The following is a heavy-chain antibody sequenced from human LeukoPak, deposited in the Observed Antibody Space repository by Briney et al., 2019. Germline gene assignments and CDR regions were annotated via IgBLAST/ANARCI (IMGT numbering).Heavy chain of an antibody. CDR1: GFTFSDYY. Sequence: PGGSLRLSCAASGFTFSDYYMSWIRQAPGKGLEWVSYISSSGSTIYYADSVKGRFTISRDNAKSSLYLQMNSLRAEDTAVYYCASGMGQQLVLSPVISWGQGTLVTVSS. J-gene: IGHJ5*02. CDR3: ASGMGQQLVLSPVIS. V-gene: IGHV3-11*01. D-gene: IGHD6-13*01. CDR2: ISSSGSTI.